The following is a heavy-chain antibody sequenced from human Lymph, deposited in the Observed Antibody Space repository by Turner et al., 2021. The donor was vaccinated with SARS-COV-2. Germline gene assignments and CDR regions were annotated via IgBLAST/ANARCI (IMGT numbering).Heavy chain of an antibody. J-gene: IGHJ4*02. Sequence: QVQLVESGGGVVQPGRSLRLSCPASGFTFSSHGMHWGRQAAGKGLEWMAVIWYDGSNKYHADSVKGRFTISRDNSKNTLYLQMNSLRAEDTAVYYCAREGVVGATSGLDYWGQGTLVTVSS. D-gene: IGHD1-26*01. V-gene: IGHV3-33*01. CDR2: IWYDGSNK. CDR3: AREGVVGATSGLDY. CDR1: GFTFSSHG.